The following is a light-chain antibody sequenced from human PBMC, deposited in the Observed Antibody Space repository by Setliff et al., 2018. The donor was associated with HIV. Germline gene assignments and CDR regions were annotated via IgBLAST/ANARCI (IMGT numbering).Light chain of an antibody. CDR3: AAWDDSLSVFV. V-gene: IGLV1-44*01. CDR2: KNN. J-gene: IGLJ1*01. Sequence: SVLTQPPPASGTPGQRVTIACSGSSSNIGINTVNWYQQVPGTAPKLLIYKNNQRPSGVPDRFSGSKSGTSASLAISGLQSEDEADYYCAAWDDSLSVFVFGTGTKVTVL. CDR1: SSNIGINT.